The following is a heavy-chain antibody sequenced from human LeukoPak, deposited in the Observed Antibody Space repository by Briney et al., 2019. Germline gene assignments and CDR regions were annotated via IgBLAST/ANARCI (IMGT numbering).Heavy chain of an antibody. CDR1: GFTFSSYS. CDR2: ISSSSSTI. J-gene: IGHJ4*02. Sequence: GGSLRLSCAASGFTFSSYSMNWVRQAPGKGLEWASYISSSSSTIYYADSVKGRFTISRDNAKNSLYLQMNSLRAEDTAVYYCARDLLFGYSYGYPIDYWGQGTLVTVSS. CDR3: ARDLLFGYSYGYPIDY. D-gene: IGHD5-18*01. V-gene: IGHV3-48*01.